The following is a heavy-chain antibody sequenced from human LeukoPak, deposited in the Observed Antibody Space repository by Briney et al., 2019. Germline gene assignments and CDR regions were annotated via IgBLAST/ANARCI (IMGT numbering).Heavy chain of an antibody. V-gene: IGHV4-39*07. CDR2: LYYTGNT. CDR1: GDSISRSSYY. Sequence: PSETLSLTCSVSGDSISRSSYYWGWIRQPPGKGLEWIGSLYYTGNTFSNPSLKSRVIMSVDTSKNQFSLNLSSVTAADTAMYHCARAFRYPPTFFDNWGPGSLVTVSS. D-gene: IGHD1-1*01. J-gene: IGHJ4*02. CDR3: ARAFRYPPTFFDN.